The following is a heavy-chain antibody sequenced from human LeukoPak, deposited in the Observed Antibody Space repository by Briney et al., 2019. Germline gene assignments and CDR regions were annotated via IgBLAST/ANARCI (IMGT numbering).Heavy chain of an antibody. CDR1: GFTVSSNY. J-gene: IGHJ4*02. D-gene: IGHD2-15*01. Sequence: GGSLRLSCAASGFTVSSNYMSWVRQAPGKGLEWVSLIFSGGDTYYADSVKGRFTISRDNSKNTLYLHMNSLRADDTAMYYCARGGVIASIPTYWGQGTLVTVSS. CDR2: IFSGGDT. CDR3: ARGGVIASIPTY. V-gene: IGHV3-53*01.